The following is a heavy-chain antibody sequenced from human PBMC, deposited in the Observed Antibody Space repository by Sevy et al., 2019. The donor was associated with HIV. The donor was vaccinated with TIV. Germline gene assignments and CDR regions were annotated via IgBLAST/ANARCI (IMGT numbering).Heavy chain of an antibody. Sequence: ASVKVSCKASGYTFTSYGISWVRQAPGQRLEWMGWISAYNGNTNSAQKLQGRVTMTTDTSTSTAYMELRSLRSDDTAVYYCARARRCYYDSSGSSRVFDYWGQGTLVTVSS. CDR3: ARARRCYYDSSGSSRVFDY. V-gene: IGHV1-18*01. J-gene: IGHJ4*02. D-gene: IGHD3-22*01. CDR1: GYTFTSYG. CDR2: ISAYNGNT.